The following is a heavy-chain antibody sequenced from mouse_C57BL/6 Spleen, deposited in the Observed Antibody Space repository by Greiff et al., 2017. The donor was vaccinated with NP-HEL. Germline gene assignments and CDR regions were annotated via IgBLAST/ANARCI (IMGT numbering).Heavy chain of an antibody. CDR1: GFTFSDYG. CDR3: ARQVYYDYDGRFAY. J-gene: IGHJ3*01. V-gene: IGHV5-17*01. CDR2: ISSGSSTI. D-gene: IGHD2-4*01. Sequence: EVQLVESGGGLVKPGGSLKLSCAASGFTFSDYGMHWVRQAPEKGLEWVAYISSGSSTIYYADTVKGRFPISRDNAKNTLFLQMTSLRSEDTAMYYCARQVYYDYDGRFAYWGQGTLVTVSA.